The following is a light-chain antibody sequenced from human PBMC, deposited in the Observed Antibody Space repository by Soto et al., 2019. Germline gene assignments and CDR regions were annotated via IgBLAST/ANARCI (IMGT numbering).Light chain of an antibody. J-gene: IGKJ2*01. CDR3: QQYYSIPFT. V-gene: IGKV4-1*01. CDR2: WAS. Sequence: DIVMTQSPDSLAVSLGERATVNCKSSQSVLYSSSNKTSLAWYRQTPGQPPKLLIYWASTRESGVPDRFSGSGSGTDFTLTISSLQAEDVEIYYCQQYYSIPFTFGQGTKLEI. CDR1: QSVLYSSSNKTS.